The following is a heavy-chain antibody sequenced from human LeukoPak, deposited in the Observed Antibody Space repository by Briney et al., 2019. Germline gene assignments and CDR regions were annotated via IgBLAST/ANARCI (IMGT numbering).Heavy chain of an antibody. CDR2: LYPSGIT. V-gene: IGHV4-38-2*02. CDR3: ARDTAAAGNFDY. D-gene: IGHD6-13*01. CDR1: DYSISSGYY. J-gene: IGHJ4*02. Sequence: PSETLSLTCDVSDYSISSGYYWVWIRQPPGKGLEWIGNLYPSGITYYNPSLKSRVTISVDTSKNQFSLNLSSVTAADTAVYYCARDTAAAGNFDYWGQGTLVTVSS.